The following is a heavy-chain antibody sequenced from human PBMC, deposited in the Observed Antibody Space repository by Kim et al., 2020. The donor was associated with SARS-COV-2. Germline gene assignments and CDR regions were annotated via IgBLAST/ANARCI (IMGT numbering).Heavy chain of an antibody. V-gene: IGHV4-34*01. Sequence: SETLSLTCAVYGGSFSGYYWSWIRQPPGKGLEWIGEINHSGSTNYNPSLKSRVTISVDTSKNQFSLKLSSVTAADTAVYYCARRGWSSGYYYSRNWFDP. CDR1: GGSFSGYY. J-gene: IGHJ5*02. D-gene: IGHD3-22*01. CDR2: INHSGST. CDR3: ARRGWSSGYYYSRNWFDP.